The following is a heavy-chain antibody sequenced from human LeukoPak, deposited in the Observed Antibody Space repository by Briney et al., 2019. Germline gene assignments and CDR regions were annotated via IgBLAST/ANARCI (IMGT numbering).Heavy chain of an antibody. CDR2: ISYDGSNK. V-gene: IGHV3-30*03. J-gene: IGHJ5*02. D-gene: IGHD6-13*01. CDR3: ARPRGAAAGTFGFDP. Sequence: GGSLRLSCAASGFTFTSYVMHWVRQAPGKGLQWVALISYDGSNKYYADSVKGRFTISRDNSKNTLYLQMNSLRAEDTAVYYCARPRGAAAGTFGFDPWGQGTLVTVSS. CDR1: GFTFTSYV.